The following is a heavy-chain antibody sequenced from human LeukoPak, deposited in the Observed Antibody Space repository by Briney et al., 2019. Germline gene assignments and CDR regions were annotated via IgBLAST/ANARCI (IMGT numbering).Heavy chain of an antibody. Sequence: GASVKVSCKASGYTFTSYGISWVRQAPGQGLEWMGWISAYNGNTNYAQKLQGRVTMTTDTYTSTAYMELRSLRSDDTAVYYCARGEYQLLWGSWFDPWGQGTLVTVSS. V-gene: IGHV1-18*01. J-gene: IGHJ5*02. D-gene: IGHD2-2*01. CDR2: ISAYNGNT. CDR1: GYTFTSYG. CDR3: ARGEYQLLWGSWFDP.